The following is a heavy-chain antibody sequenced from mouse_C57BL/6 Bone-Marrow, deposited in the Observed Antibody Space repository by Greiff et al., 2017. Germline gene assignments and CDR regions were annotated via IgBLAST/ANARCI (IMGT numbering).Heavy chain of an antibody. CDR2: IYPSDSET. CDR1: GYTFTSYW. Sequence: QVQLQQPGAELVRPGSSVKLSCKASGYTFTSYWMDWVKQRPGQGLEWIGNIYPSDSETHYNQKFKDKATLTGDESSSTAYMQLSSLTSYDSAVYYCARGNDGYYGNFDYWGQGTTLTVSS. D-gene: IGHD2-3*01. CDR3: ARGNDGYYGNFDY. V-gene: IGHV1-61*01. J-gene: IGHJ2*01.